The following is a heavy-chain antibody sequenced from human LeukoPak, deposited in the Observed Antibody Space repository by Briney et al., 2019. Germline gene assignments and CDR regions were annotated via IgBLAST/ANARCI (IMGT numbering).Heavy chain of an antibody. CDR1: GSSISSYY. J-gene: IGHJ5*02. D-gene: IGHD3-10*01. CDR3: ARDQGTGVNWFDP. CDR2: IYYSGST. V-gene: IGHV4-59*01. Sequence: SETLSLTCTVSGSSISSYYWSWIRQPPGKGLEWIGYIYYSGSTNYNPSLKSRVTISVDTSKNQFSLKLSSVTAADTAVYYCARDQGTGVNWFDPWGQGTLVTVSS.